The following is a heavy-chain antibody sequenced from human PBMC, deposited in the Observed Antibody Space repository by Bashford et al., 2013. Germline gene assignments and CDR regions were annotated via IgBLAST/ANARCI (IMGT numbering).Heavy chain of an antibody. CDR1: GYSISSGYY. J-gene: IGHJ5*02. CDR3: ARAANYYDSSGRSSGWFDP. Sequence: SETLSLTCAVSGYSISSGYYWGWIRQPPGKGLEWIGSIYHSGSTYYNPSLKSRVTISVDTSKNQFSLKLSSVTAADTAVYYCARAANYYDSSGRSSGWFDPWGQGTLVTVSS. V-gene: IGHV4-38-2*01. CDR2: IYHSGST. D-gene: IGHD3-22*01.